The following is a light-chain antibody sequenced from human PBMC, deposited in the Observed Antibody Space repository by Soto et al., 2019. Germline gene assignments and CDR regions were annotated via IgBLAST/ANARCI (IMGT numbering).Light chain of an antibody. Sequence: QSALTQPASVSGSPGQSITISCTGTSSDVGRYKYVSWYQHHPGKAPKLMIYDVNYRPSGVSNRFSGPKSGNTASLTISGLQAEDEADYYCSSYTTTTTLVFGGGTKLTVL. CDR2: DVN. V-gene: IGLV2-14*03. CDR3: SSYTTTTTLV. CDR1: SSDVGRYKY. J-gene: IGLJ2*01.